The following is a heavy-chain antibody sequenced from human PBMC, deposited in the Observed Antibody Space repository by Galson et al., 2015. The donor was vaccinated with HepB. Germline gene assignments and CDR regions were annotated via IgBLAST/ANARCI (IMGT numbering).Heavy chain of an antibody. CDR3: ARDQDYYDSSGYTYNWFDP. CDR2: IIPIFGTA. CDR1: GGTFSSYA. Sequence: SVKVSCKASGGTFSSYAISWVRQAPGQGLEWMGGIIPIFGTANYAQKFQGRVTITADESTSTAYMELSSLRSEDTAVYYCARDQDYYDSSGYTYNWFDPWGQGTLVTVSS. V-gene: IGHV1-69*13. D-gene: IGHD3-22*01. J-gene: IGHJ5*02.